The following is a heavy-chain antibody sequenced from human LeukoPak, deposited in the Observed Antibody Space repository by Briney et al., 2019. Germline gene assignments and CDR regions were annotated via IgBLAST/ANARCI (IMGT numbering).Heavy chain of an antibody. Sequence: GGSLRLSCAASGFTFSSYGMHWVRQAPGKGLEWVAFIRYDGSNKYYADSVKGRFTVSRDNSKNTLYLQMNSLRAEDTAAYYCAKAHFNYFDYWGQGTLVTVSS. CDR1: GFTFSSYG. V-gene: IGHV3-30*02. CDR3: AKAHFNYFDY. D-gene: IGHD3-3*02. J-gene: IGHJ4*02. CDR2: IRYDGSNK.